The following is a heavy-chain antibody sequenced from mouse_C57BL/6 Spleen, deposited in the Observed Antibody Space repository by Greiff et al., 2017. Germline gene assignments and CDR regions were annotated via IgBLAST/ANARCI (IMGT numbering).Heavy chain of an antibody. CDR2: IWTGGGT. V-gene: IGHV2-9-1*01. D-gene: IGHD1-1*01. CDR3: ARSYGSSLAWFAY. CDR1: GFSLTSYA. J-gene: IGHJ3*01. Sequence: QVQLKESGPGLVAPSQSLSITCTVSGFSLTSYAISWVRQPPGKGLEWLGVIWTGGGTNYNSALKSSLSISKVNSKSKVFLKMHSVQTDDTARYYCARSYGSSLAWFAYWGRGTLVTVSA.